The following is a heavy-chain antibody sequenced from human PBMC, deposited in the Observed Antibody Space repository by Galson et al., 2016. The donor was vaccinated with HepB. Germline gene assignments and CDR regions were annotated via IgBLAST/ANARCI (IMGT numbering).Heavy chain of an antibody. CDR2: IYSGGTT. CDR3: ARESPYLSDAFDI. Sequence: SLRLSCAASGFPVSSNYITWVRQDPGKGLEWVSVIYSGGTTYYADSVKGRFTISRDISKNTVFLQMNSLRAEDTALYYCARESPYLSDAFDIWGQGTMVIVSS. D-gene: IGHD3-16*02. V-gene: IGHV3-53*01. CDR1: GFPVSSNY. J-gene: IGHJ3*02.